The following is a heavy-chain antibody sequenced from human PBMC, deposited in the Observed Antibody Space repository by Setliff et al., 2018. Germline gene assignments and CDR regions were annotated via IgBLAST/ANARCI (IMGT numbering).Heavy chain of an antibody. Sequence: PGGSLRLSCITSGFNFGDYGMNWVRHTPGKGLDWVAFIRSKTYGGTTEYAASVRGRFIISRDDSKGIAYLQMNSLRTEDSAVYYCTRDMWMGDSGARRDYWGRGTLVTVSS. J-gene: IGHJ4*02. CDR1: GFNFGDYG. D-gene: IGHD2-21*02. CDR3: TRDMWMGDSGARRDY. CDR2: IRSKTYGGTT. V-gene: IGHV3-49*04.